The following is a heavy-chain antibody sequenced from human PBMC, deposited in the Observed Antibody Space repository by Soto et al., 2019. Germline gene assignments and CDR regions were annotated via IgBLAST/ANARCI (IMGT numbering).Heavy chain of an antibody. D-gene: IGHD3-16*02. J-gene: IGHJ4*02. CDR3: ASGADYVWGSYRKFDY. Sequence: SVKVSCKASGGTFSSYAISWVRQAPGQGLEWMGGIIPIFGTANYAQKFQGRVTITADESTSTAYMELSSLRSEDTAVYYCASGADYVWGSYRKFDYWGQGTLVTVSS. CDR1: GGTFSSYA. CDR2: IIPIFGTA. V-gene: IGHV1-69*13.